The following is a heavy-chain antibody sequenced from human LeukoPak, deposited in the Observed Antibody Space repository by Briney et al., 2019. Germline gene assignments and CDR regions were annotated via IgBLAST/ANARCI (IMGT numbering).Heavy chain of an antibody. Sequence: GRSLRLSCAASGFTFDDYAMHWVRQAPGKGLEWVSGISYNSDTIAYADSVKGRFTISRDNAKNSLYLQMNSLRAEDTALYYCAKDYCGGDCYSGWYFDLWGRGTLVTVFS. CDR1: GFTFDDYA. CDR3: AKDYCGGDCYSGWYFDL. V-gene: IGHV3-9*01. D-gene: IGHD2-21*02. J-gene: IGHJ2*01. CDR2: ISYNSDTI.